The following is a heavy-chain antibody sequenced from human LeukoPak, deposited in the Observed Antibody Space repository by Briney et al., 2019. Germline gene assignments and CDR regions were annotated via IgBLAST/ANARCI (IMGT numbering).Heavy chain of an antibody. CDR1: GFAFSNYW. Sequence: GGSLRLSCAASGFAFSNYWMSWVRQAPGKGLEWVGNIKQDGSDKYYIDSVKGRFTISRDNAKNSLYLQMNSLRAEDTAVYYCARKTVVGSYFDYWGQGTPVTVSS. CDR3: ARKTVVGSYFDY. J-gene: IGHJ4*02. V-gene: IGHV3-7*03. D-gene: IGHD4-23*01. CDR2: IKQDGSDK.